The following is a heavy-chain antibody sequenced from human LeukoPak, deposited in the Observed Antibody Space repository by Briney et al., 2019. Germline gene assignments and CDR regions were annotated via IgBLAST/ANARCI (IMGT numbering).Heavy chain of an antibody. Sequence: GGSLRLSCAASGFTFSRYWMSWVRQFPRKGLEWVANIKQDGSEKYYVDSVKGRFTISRDNAKNSLYLQMNSLRAEDTAVYYCARDKGDYDTSGSLFVFGGQGTLVTVS. CDR2: IKQDGSEK. V-gene: IGHV3-7*03. D-gene: IGHD3-22*01. CDR1: GFTFSRYW. CDR3: ARDKGDYDTSGSLFVF. J-gene: IGHJ4*02.